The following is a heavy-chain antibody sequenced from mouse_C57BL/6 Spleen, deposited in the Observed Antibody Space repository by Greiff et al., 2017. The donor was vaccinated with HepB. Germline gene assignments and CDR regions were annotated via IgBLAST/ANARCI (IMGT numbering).Heavy chain of an antibody. Sequence: VMLVESGAELVRPGTSVKVSCKASGYAFTNYLIEWVKQRPGQGLEWIGVINPGSGGTNYNEKFKGKATLTADKSSSTADMQLSSLTSEESAVYFCARKPLFTTVIENYAMDYWGQGTSVTVSS. D-gene: IGHD1-1*01. V-gene: IGHV1-54*01. CDR3: ARKPLFTTVIENYAMDY. CDR1: GYAFTNYL. J-gene: IGHJ4*01. CDR2: INPGSGGT.